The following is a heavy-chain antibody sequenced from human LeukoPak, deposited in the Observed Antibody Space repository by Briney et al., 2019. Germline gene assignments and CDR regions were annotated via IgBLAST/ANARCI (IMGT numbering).Heavy chain of an antibody. D-gene: IGHD1-26*01. Sequence: ASVKVSCKVSGYTLTELSMHWVRHAPGEGREWMGGFDPEDGETIYAQKFQGRVTMTEDTSTDTAYMELSSLRSEDTAVYYCATGARELGIIDYWGQGTLVTVSS. CDR1: GYTLTELS. V-gene: IGHV1-24*01. J-gene: IGHJ4*02. CDR3: ATGARELGIIDY. CDR2: FDPEDGET.